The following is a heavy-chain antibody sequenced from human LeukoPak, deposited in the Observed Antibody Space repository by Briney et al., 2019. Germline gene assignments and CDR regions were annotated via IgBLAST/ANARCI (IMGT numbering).Heavy chain of an antibody. V-gene: IGHV3-7*01. CDR1: GFTVSSYW. J-gene: IGHJ4*02. CDR3: TRDVHDY. Sequence: SGGSLRLSCAASGFTVSSYWMSWVRQAPGKGLEWVATIKEDGSDKYYVDSVKGRFSISRDNAENSLYLQMNSLRAEDTAVYYCTRDVHDYRGQGTLVTVSS. CDR2: IKEDGSDK. D-gene: IGHD3-10*02.